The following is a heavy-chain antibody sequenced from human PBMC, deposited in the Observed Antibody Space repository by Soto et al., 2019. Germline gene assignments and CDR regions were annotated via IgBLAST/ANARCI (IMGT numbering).Heavy chain of an antibody. CDR3: ARSMHCSGGSCHSIYYYMDV. D-gene: IGHD2-15*01. J-gene: IGHJ6*03. CDR1: GFTFSSYA. Sequence: GGSLRLSCAASGFTFSSYAMSWVRQAPGKGLEWVSAISGSGGSTYYADSVKGRFTISRDNSKNTLYLQMNSLRAEDTAVYYCARSMHCSGGSCHSIYYYMDVWGKGTTVTVSS. V-gene: IGHV3-23*01. CDR2: ISGSGGST.